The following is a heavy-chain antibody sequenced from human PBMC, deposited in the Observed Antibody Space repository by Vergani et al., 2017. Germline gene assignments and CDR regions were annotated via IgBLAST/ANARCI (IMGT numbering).Heavy chain of an antibody. CDR1: GGSISSYY. D-gene: IGHD6-19*01. CDR2: IYYSGST. Sequence: QVQLQESGPGLVKPSETLSLTCTVSGGSISSYYWSWIRQPPGTGLEWIGYIYYSGSTNYNPSLKSRVTISVDTSKNQFSLKLSSVTAADTAVYYCASRRWGSGWYHAFDIWGQGTMVTVSS. CDR3: ASRRWGSGWYHAFDI. J-gene: IGHJ3*02. V-gene: IGHV4-59*12.